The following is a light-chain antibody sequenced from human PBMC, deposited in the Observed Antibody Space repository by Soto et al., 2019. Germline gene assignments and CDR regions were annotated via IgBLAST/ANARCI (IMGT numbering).Light chain of an antibody. CDR2: DNN. J-gene: IGLJ1*01. CDR1: SSNIGRST. CDR3: AAWDDSLNGFYV. V-gene: IGLV1-44*01. Sequence: QSVLTQPPSASGPPGQRIIISCSGSSSNIGRSTVTWYQQLPGTAPTLLIYDNNQRPSGVPDRFSASKSGISAFLAISGLQTDDEADYYCAAWDDSLNGFYVFGTGTKLTVL.